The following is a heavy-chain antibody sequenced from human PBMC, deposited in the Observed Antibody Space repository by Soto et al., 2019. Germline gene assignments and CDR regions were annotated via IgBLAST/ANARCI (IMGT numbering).Heavy chain of an antibody. CDR3: VSRLGYGYAMDV. J-gene: IGHJ6*02. V-gene: IGHV4-39*01. Sequence: QLQLQESGPGLVKPSETLSPTCTVSGDSITSGGYYWGWIRQPPGKGLEWIGSIYYSGNTFYNPSLKSRVTISRDTSRNQFSLRLSSVTAADTAVYYCVSRLGYGYAMDVWGQGTTVTVSS. CDR2: IYYSGNT. CDR1: GDSITSGGYY. D-gene: IGHD5-12*01.